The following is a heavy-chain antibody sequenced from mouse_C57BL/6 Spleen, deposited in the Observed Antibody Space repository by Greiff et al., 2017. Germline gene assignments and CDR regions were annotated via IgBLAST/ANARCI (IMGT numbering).Heavy chain of an antibody. CDR2: INYDGSST. D-gene: IGHD4-1*01. J-gene: IGHJ4*01. CDR1: GFTFSDYY. V-gene: IGHV5-16*01. CDR3: ARGRGFSWDEDYYYAMDD. Sequence: EVKLMESEGGLVQPGSSMKLSCTASGFTFSDYYMAWVRQVPEKGLEWVANINYDGSSTYYLDSLKSRFIISRDNAKNILYLQMSSLKSEDTATYYCARGRGFSWDEDYYYAMDDWGQGTSVTVAS.